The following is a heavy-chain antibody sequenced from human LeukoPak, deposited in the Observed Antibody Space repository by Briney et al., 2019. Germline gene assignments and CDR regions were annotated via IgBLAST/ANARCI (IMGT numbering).Heavy chain of an antibody. Sequence: SETLSLTCTLSAHSNSRYYQSSPPHPPQKGLESLVYIYYSGSTNYNPSLKNRVTISVDTSKNQLSLKLSSVTAADTAVYYCATGPGEPLYYDSSGRYFDYWGQGTLVTVSS. CDR3: ATGPGEPLYYDSSGRYFDY. D-gene: IGHD3-22*01. CDR1: AHSNSRYY. V-gene: IGHV4-59*01. CDR2: IYYSGST. J-gene: IGHJ4*02.